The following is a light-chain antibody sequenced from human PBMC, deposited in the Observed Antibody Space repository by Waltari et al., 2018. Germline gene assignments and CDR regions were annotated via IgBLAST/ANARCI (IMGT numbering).Light chain of an antibody. CDR3: QQYYSYPWLA. CDR2: AAS. Sequence: AIRITQSPSSLSASRGDRVTIPCRASQGISSYLAWYQQKPGKAPKLLIYAASTLQSGVPSRFSGSGSGTDFTLTISCLQSEDFATYYCQQYYSYPWLAFGGGTKVEIK. J-gene: IGKJ4*01. CDR1: QGISSY. V-gene: IGKV1-8*01.